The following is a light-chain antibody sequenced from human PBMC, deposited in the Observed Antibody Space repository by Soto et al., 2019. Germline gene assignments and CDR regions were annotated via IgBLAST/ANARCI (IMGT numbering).Light chain of an antibody. V-gene: IGKV3-20*01. CDR1: QSVSSRY. CDR3: QQYAGSPIT. J-gene: IGKJ4*01. Sequence: IVVTQSPGTLSLSPGERAILSCRASQSVSSRYFAWYQQKPGQAPRLLIYGASSRATGIPDRFTGTGSGTDFTLTISRLEPEDFAVYYCQQYAGSPITFGGGTKVDIK. CDR2: GAS.